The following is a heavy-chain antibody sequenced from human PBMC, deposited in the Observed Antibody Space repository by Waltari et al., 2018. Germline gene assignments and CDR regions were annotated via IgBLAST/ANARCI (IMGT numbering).Heavy chain of an antibody. CDR1: GGSISSSSYY. Sequence: QLQLQESGPGLVKPSATLSLTCTVSGGSISSSSYYWGWIRQPPGQGLEWIGSIYYSGSTYYNPSLKSRVTISVDTSKNQFSLKLSSVTAADTAVYYCARLSMYDSSGYPPRDFDYWGQGTLVTVSS. D-gene: IGHD3-22*01. J-gene: IGHJ4*02. V-gene: IGHV4-39*01. CDR2: IYYSGST. CDR3: ARLSMYDSSGYPPRDFDY.